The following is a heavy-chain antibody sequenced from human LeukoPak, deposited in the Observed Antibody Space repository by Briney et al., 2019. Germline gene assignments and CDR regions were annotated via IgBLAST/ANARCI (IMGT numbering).Heavy chain of an antibody. V-gene: IGHV3-64*01. CDR1: GFTFSTYA. J-gene: IGHJ4*02. CDR3: ARIGGSGSYSGHYFDH. CDR2: ITSNGGST. Sequence: PVGSLRLSCAASGFTFSTYAMHWVRQTPGKGLEYVSGITSNGGSTYYANSVKGRFTISRDNSKNTMYLQMNSLRAEDTAVYYCARIGGSGSYSGHYFDHWGQGTLVTVSS. D-gene: IGHD3-10*01.